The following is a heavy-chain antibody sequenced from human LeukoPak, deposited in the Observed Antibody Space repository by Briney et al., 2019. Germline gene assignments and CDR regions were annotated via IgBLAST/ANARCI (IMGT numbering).Heavy chain of an antibody. Sequence: GGSLRLSCAASGFTFSSYGMHWVRQAPGKGLEWVAVISYDGSNKYYADSVKGRFTISGDNSKNTLYLQMNSLRAEDTAVYYCAASSGTDFDYWGQGTLVTVSS. CDR2: ISYDGSNK. J-gene: IGHJ4*02. CDR1: GFTFSSYG. V-gene: IGHV3-30*03. D-gene: IGHD3-10*01. CDR3: AASSGTDFDY.